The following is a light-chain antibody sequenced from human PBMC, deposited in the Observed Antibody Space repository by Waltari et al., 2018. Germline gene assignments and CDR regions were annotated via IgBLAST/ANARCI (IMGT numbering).Light chain of an antibody. V-gene: IGLV2-23*01. CDR2: EGS. Sequence: QSALIQPASVSGSPGQSITMSCPETNIYVGSYNLVSVYQQTPGKAPKFLIYEGSKRPSGVSYRFSGSKSGNTASLTISGLQADDEADYYCSSYAGSGSPRVFGGGTKLTVL. J-gene: IGLJ3*02. CDR1: NIYVGSYNL. CDR3: SSYAGSGSPRV.